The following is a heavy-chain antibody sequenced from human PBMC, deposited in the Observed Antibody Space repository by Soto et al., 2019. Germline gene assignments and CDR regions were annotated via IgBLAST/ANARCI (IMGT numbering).Heavy chain of an antibody. CDR2: ISGSGGST. V-gene: IGHV3-23*01. J-gene: IGHJ6*02. CDR3: AKARMLWFGEGGMDV. CDR1: GFTFSSYA. Sequence: GGSLRLSCAASGFTFSSYAMSWVRQAPGKGLEWVSAISGSGGSTYYADSVKGRFTISRDNSKNTLYLQMNSLRAEDTAVYYCAKARMLWFGEGGMDVWGQGTTVTVSS. D-gene: IGHD3-10*01.